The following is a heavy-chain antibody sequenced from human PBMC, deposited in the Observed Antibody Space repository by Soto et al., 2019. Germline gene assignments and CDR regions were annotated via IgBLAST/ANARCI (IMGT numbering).Heavy chain of an antibody. J-gene: IGHJ1*01. V-gene: IGHV3-53*02. CDR3: ARRGYDYASSGYYPLVDQ. CDR2: IYSDGDT. D-gene: IGHD3-22*01. Sequence: EVHLVETGGGLIQPGGSLRLSFAASGLTVSANYMSAVRQAPGKGLVWVSLIYSDGDTYYATSVKGRFTISRDNSTTTVSIQLNSLRAADTAVYSCARRGYDYASSGYYPLVDQWGKGNLVTASS. CDR1: GLTVSANY.